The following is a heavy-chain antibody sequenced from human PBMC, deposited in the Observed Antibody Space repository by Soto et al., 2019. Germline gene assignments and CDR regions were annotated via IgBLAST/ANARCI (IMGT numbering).Heavy chain of an antibody. D-gene: IGHD5-12*01. CDR2: IWKDGNNK. Sequence: QVQLVESGGGVVQPGQSLRLSCAASGFTVSNYGMHWVRQAPGKGLEWVAVIWKDGNNKYYRDSVKGRFNISRVNSKNLLETHLSSPRGEVADVYYRARGDAWTDEVYDIWGQGTMVTVSS. CDR1: GFTVSNYG. CDR3: ARGDAWTDEVYDI. V-gene: IGHV3-33*01. J-gene: IGHJ3*02.